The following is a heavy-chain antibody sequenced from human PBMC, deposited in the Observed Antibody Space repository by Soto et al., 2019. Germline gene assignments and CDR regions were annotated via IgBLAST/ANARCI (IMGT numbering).Heavy chain of an antibody. CDR2: FYYTGGT. CDR1: GASISSSRSY. CDR3: ASPRQGNYDFLSGYYALDY. D-gene: IGHD3-3*01. J-gene: IGHJ4*02. Sequence: TLSLTCTVSGASISSSRSYWGWVRQPPGKGLEWIVSFYYTGGTYSTYYNPSLKSRVTISVDTSKSQFSLNLRSVTAADTAVYYCASPRQGNYDFLSGYYALDYWGQGTLVTVSS. V-gene: IGHV4-39*01.